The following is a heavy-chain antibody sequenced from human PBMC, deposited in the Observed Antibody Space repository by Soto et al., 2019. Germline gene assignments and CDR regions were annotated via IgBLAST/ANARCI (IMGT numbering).Heavy chain of an antibody. D-gene: IGHD5-12*01. CDR2: IDYSGST. Sequence: SETLSLTCSISGGSISRYYWSWIRQPPGKGLEWIGYIDYSGSTNYNPSLKSRVTISVDTSKNQFSLKLSSVTAADTAVYYCARDSKRGYSGYDKLDYWGQGTLVT. CDR1: GGSISRYY. V-gene: IGHV4-59*01. J-gene: IGHJ4*02. CDR3: ARDSKRGYSGYDKLDY.